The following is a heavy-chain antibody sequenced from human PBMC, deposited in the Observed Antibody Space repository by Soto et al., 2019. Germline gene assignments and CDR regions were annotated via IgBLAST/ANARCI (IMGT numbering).Heavy chain of an antibody. CDR1: GFIFSTFG. J-gene: IGHJ4*02. CDR3: VRGPSRGSSLFGPLDY. Sequence: GGSLRLSCSASGFIFSTFGMFWVRQAPGQGLEYVSAIFYSGSGSYYADPVRGRFTVSRDNSKNMFYLQMSSLRVEDTALYFCVRGPSRGSSLFGPLDYWGQGTQVTV. CDR2: IFYSGSGS. V-gene: IGHV3-64D*06. D-gene: IGHD3-3*01.